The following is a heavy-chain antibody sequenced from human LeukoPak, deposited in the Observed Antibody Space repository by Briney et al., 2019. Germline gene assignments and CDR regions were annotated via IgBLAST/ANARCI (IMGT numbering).Heavy chain of an antibody. V-gene: IGHV1-3*01. J-gene: IGHJ6*02. Sequence: GASVKVSCKASGYTFTSYAMHWVRQAPGQRLEWMGWINAGNGNTKYSQKFQGRVTITRDTSASTAYMELSSLRSEDTAVNYCARGAAAGENYYYYGMDVWGQGTTVTVSS. CDR2: INAGNGNT. D-gene: IGHD6-13*01. CDR3: ARGAAAGENYYYYGMDV. CDR1: GYTFTSYA.